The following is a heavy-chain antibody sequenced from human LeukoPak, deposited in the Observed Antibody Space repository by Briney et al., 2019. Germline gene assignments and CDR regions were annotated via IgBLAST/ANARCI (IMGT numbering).Heavy chain of an antibody. CDR2: FYHTGST. CDR1: GYSTSSGYY. J-gene: IGHJ4*02. D-gene: IGHD2-8*02. CDR3: ARLDCTGDGRYNH. Sequence: SETLSLTCAVSGYSTSSGYYWGWIRQPPGKGLEWIGTFYHTGSTYYNPSLKSRISISADTSKNHFSLKLSSVTAADTAIYYCARLDCTGDGRYNHWGRGTLVTVSS. V-gene: IGHV4-38-2*01.